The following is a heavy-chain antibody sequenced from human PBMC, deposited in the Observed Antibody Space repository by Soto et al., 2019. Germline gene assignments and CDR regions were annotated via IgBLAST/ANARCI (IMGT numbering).Heavy chain of an antibody. V-gene: IGHV1-69*02. Sequence: SVKVSCKASGGTFSSYTISWVRQAPGQGLEWMGRTIPILGIANYAQKFQGRVTITADKSTSTAYMELSSLRSEDTAVYYCARNEYSSGWYYFDYWGQGTLVTVSS. J-gene: IGHJ4*02. CDR1: GGTFSSYT. CDR2: TIPILGIA. D-gene: IGHD6-19*01. CDR3: ARNEYSSGWYYFDY.